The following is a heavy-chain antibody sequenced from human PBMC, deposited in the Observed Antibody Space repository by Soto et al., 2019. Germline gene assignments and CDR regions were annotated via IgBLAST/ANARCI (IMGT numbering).Heavy chain of an antibody. J-gene: IGHJ5*01. CDR2: ISGSGGST. D-gene: IGHD5-12*01. CDR3: AKDRGRGYDWFDS. CDR1: GFTFSSYA. Sequence: EVQLLESGGGLVQPGGSLRLSCAASGFTFSSYAMSWVRQAPGKGLEWVSAISGSGGSTFYADSVKGRFTISRDTSKNTRCLQMNCLRAEDTAVYYCAKDRGRGYDWFDSWGQGTLVTVSS. V-gene: IGHV3-23*01.